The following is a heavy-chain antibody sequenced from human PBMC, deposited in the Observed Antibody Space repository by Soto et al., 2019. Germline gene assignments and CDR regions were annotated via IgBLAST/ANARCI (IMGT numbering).Heavy chain of an antibody. V-gene: IGHV4-31*03. D-gene: IGHD7-27*01. CDR3: ARETVTGELLIFDY. CDR2: IYYSGST. J-gene: IGHJ4*02. Sequence: QVQLQESGPGLVKPSQTLSLTCTVSGGSISSGGYYWSWIRQHPGKGLEWIGYIYYSGSTYYNPSLKSRVTIAVDTSKNQCSLKLSSVTAADTAVYYCARETVTGELLIFDYWGQGTLVTVSS. CDR1: GGSISSGGYY.